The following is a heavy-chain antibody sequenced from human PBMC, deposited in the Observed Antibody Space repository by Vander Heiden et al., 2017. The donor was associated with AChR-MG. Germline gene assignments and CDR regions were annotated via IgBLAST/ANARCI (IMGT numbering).Heavy chain of an antibody. V-gene: IGHV3-53*01. J-gene: IGHJ4*02. D-gene: IGHD1-26*01. CDR1: GLSVSVNY. Sequence: ELPLVEPGGGSIQPGGSLRVSCAASGLSVSVNYMSWVRQSPGKGLECVSIIDGDGKTYYADSVTGRFTISRDKSKNTLYLQMNSLKVEDSAVYYCARPHSRSYPWSFDFWGQGTPVIVSS. CDR2: IDGDGKT. CDR3: ARPHSRSYPWSFDF.